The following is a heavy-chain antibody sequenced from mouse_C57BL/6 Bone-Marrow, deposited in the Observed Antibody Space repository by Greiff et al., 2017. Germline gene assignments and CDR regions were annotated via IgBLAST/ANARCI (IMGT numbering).Heavy chain of an antibody. V-gene: IGHV3-8*01. CDR3: ARWGGYYARDY. CDR2: ISYSGST. CDR1: GFSITSYY. Sequence: DVKLLESGPGLAKPSQTLSLTCSVSGFSITSYYWNWIRKFPGNKLEYMGYISYSGSTYYYPSLKSRISIARDTSKNKYYLQLNSVTTEDTATYYCARWGGYYARDYWGQGTSVTVSS. J-gene: IGHJ4*01.